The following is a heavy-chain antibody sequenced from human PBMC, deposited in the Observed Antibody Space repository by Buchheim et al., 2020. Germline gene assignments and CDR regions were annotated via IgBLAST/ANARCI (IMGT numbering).Heavy chain of an antibody. CDR2: IYTSGST. CDR1: GGSISSGSYY. V-gene: IGHV4-61*02. Sequence: QVQLQESGPGLVKPSQTLSLTCTVSGGSISSGSYYWSWIRQPAGKGLEWIGRIYTSGSTNYNPSLKSRVTISVDTSKNQFSLKLSSVTAADTAVYYCARVSGAGPYTYYYGSGSYWHYFDYWGQGTL. D-gene: IGHD3-10*01. J-gene: IGHJ4*02. CDR3: ARVSGAGPYTYYYGSGSYWHYFDY.